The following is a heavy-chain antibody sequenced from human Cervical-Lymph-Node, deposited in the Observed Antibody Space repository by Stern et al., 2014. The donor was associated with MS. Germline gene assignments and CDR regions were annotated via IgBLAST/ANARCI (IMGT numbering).Heavy chain of an antibody. V-gene: IGHV3-21*01. Sequence: EVQLFQSGGGLVTPGESLRLSCDASGFTFSHYSINWVRQAPGKGLEWISSISNNSTHTYYADSVEGRFTISRDSAKDSVSLHMVSLRAEDTAVYYCARARVGDYARSPHLDSWGQGTLVTVSS. CDR1: GFTFSHYS. D-gene: IGHD4-17*01. J-gene: IGHJ4*02. CDR2: ISNNSTHT. CDR3: ARARVGDYARSPHLDS.